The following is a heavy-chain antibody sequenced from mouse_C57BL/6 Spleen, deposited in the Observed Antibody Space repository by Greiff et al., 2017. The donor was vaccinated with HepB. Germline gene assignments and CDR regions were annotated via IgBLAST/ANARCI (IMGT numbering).Heavy chain of an antibody. CDR2: IDPEDGDT. Sequence: VQLQQSGAELVRPGASVKLSCTASGFNIKDYYMHWVKQRPEQGLEWIGRIDPEDGDTEYAPKFQGKATMTADTSSNTAYLQLSSLTSEDTAVYYCTTLGITTVVDFDYWGQGTTLTVSS. J-gene: IGHJ2*01. V-gene: IGHV14-1*01. D-gene: IGHD1-1*01. CDR3: TTLGITTVVDFDY. CDR1: GFNIKDYY.